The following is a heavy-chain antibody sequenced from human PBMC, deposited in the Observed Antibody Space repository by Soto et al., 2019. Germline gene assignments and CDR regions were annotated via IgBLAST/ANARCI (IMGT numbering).Heavy chain of an antibody. Sequence: PGESLKISCKGSGYSFTSYWIGWVRQMPGKGLEWMGIIYPGDSDTRYSPSFQGQVTISADKSISTAYLQWSSLKASDTAMYYCARPIAAREDHDAFDIWGQGTMVTVSS. D-gene: IGHD6-6*01. CDR3: ARPIAAREDHDAFDI. CDR2: IYPGDSDT. V-gene: IGHV5-51*01. CDR1: GYSFTSYW. J-gene: IGHJ3*02.